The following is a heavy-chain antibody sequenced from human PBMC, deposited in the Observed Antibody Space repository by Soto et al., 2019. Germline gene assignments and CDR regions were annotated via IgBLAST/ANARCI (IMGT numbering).Heavy chain of an antibody. J-gene: IGHJ3*02. Sequence: QVQLKESGPGLVKPSQTLSLTCTVSGGSISIGTSYWSWIRQHPGKGLEWIGYIYYTGTSNYNPCLKSRLRISRDRSGNQCAPNRSSVTDADTAVYFGARARSCTSCYGGGGYDIWGQGTMVSVSS. CDR2: IYYTGTS. V-gene: IGHV4-31*03. CDR1: GGSISIGTSY. D-gene: IGHD2-2*01. CDR3: ARARSCTSCYGGGGYDI.